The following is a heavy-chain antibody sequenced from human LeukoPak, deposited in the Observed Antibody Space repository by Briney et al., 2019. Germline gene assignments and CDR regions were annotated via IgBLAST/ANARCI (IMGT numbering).Heavy chain of an antibody. CDR2: IIPILGIA. CDR3: ADLGGVTVTSPFLNY. D-gene: IGHD4-17*01. Sequence: GASVKVSCKASGGTFSSYAISWVRQAPGQGLEWMGRIIPILGIANYAQKFQGRVTITADKSTSTAYMELSSLRSEDTAVYYCADLGGVTVTSPFLNYWGQGTLVTVSS. V-gene: IGHV1-69*04. CDR1: GGTFSSYA. J-gene: IGHJ4*02.